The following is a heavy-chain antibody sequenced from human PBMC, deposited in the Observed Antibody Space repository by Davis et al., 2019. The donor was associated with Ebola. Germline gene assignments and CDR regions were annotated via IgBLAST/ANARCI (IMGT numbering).Heavy chain of an antibody. Sequence: SETLSLTCTVSAASISSYYWSWIRQPPGKGLEWIGSIYYSGSTNYNPSLKSRGTISVDTSKNQFSLKLSSVTAADTAVYYCAITPYYYYGMDVWGQGTTVTVSS. CDR2: IYYSGST. CDR3: AITPYYYYGMDV. J-gene: IGHJ6*02. CDR1: AASISSYY. V-gene: IGHV4-59*08.